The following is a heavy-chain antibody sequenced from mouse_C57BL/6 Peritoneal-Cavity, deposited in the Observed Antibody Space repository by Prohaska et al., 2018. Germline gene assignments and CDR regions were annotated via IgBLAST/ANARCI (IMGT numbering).Heavy chain of an antibody. D-gene: IGHD4-1*01. J-gene: IGHJ2*01. CDR2: IYPGSGST. Sequence: WGTWVKQRPGQGLEWIGDIYPGSGSTNYNEKFKSKATLTVDTSSSTAYMQLSSLTSEDSAVYYCAIRNWDVDYWCQGTTLTVSS. CDR1: W. V-gene: IGHV1-55*01. CDR3: AIRNWDVDY.